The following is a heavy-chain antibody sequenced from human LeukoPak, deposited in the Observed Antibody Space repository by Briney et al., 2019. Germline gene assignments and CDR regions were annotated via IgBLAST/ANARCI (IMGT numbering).Heavy chain of an antibody. CDR3: ATGGYCSGGSCYSRPLDY. J-gene: IGHJ4*02. V-gene: IGHV1-2*02. D-gene: IGHD2-15*01. CDR2: INPNSGGT. Sequence: ASVKVSCKASGYTFTGYYMHWVRQAPGQGLEWMGWINPNSGGTNYAQKFQGRVTMTGDTSISTAYMELSRLRSDDTAVYYCATGGYCSGGSCYSRPLDYWGQGTLVTVSS. CDR1: GYTFTGYY.